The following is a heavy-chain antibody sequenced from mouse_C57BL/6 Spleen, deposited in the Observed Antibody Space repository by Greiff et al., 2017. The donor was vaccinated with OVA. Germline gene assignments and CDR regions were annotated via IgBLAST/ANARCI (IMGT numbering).Heavy chain of an antibody. CDR1: GYSITSGYY. V-gene: IGHV3-6*01. CDR2: ISYDGSN. Sequence: EESGPGLVKPSQSLSLTCSVTGYSITSGYYWYWIRQFPGNKLEWMGYISYDGSNNYNPSLKNRITITRDTTKNQFFLKLNSVTTEDTATYYCASYYSNLYYAMDYWGQGTSVTVSS. D-gene: IGHD2-5*01. J-gene: IGHJ4*01. CDR3: ASYYSNLYYAMDY.